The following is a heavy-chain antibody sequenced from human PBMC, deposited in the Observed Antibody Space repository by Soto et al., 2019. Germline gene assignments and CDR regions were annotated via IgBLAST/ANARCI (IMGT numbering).Heavy chain of an antibody. J-gene: IGHJ3*02. Sequence: GGSLRLSCAASGFTLSTYDMHWVRQGTGKGLEWVAALSYAGDTYYPGSVKGRFTVSRESSKNTLYLQMNSLTAEDTAVYYCAKDLTQQDIVVVVAATDDAFDIWGQGTMVTVSS. CDR1: GFTLSTYD. D-gene: IGHD2-15*01. CDR2: LSYAGDT. V-gene: IGHV3-13*01. CDR3: AKDLTQQDIVVVVAATDDAFDI.